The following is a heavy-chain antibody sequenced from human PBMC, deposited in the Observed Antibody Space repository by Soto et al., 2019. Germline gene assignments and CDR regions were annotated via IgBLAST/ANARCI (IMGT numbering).Heavy chain of an antibody. CDR2: IYSGGST. CDR3: ARVISIGITIFGVVSYDAFDI. CDR1: GFTVSSNY. V-gene: IGHV3-66*01. Sequence: PGGSLRLSCAASGFTVSSNYMSWVRQAPGKGLEWVSVIYSGGSTYYADSVKGRFTISRDNSKNTLYLQMNSLRAEDTAVYYCARVISIGITIFGVVSYDAFDIWGQGTMVTVSS. D-gene: IGHD3-3*01. J-gene: IGHJ3*02.